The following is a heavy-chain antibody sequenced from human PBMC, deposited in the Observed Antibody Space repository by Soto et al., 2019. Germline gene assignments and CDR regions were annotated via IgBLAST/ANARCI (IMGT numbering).Heavy chain of an antibody. CDR1: GYSFTSYW. D-gene: IGHD6-19*01. J-gene: IGHJ4*02. V-gene: IGHV5-10-1*01. CDR3: ARPARGDSSGWWGDFDY. Sequence: PGESLKISCKGSGYSFTSYWISWVRQMPGKGLEWMGRIDPSDSYTNYSPSFQGHVTISADKSISTAYLQWSSLKASDTAMYYCARPARGDSSGWWGDFDYWGQGTLVTVSS. CDR2: IDPSDSYT.